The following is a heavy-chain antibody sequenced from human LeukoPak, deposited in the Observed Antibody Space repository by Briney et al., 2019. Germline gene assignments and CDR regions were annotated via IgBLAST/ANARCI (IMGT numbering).Heavy chain of an antibody. J-gene: IGHJ4*02. CDR1: GFTFTGYY. Sequence: ASVKVSCKASGFTFTGYYMHWVRQAPGQGLEWMGWINPNSGGTNYAQKFQGWVTMTRETSISTAYMELSRLRSDDTAVYYCARGGDVLLWFGELPFDYWGQGTLVTVSS. CDR3: ARGGDVLLWFGELPFDY. D-gene: IGHD3-10*01. V-gene: IGHV1-2*04. CDR2: INPNSGGT.